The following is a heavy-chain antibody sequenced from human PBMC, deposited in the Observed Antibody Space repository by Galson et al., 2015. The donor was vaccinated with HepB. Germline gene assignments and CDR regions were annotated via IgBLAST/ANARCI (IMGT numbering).Heavy chain of an antibody. V-gene: IGHV3-66*01. J-gene: IGHJ3*02. CDR2: INSGGTT. Sequence: SLRLSCAASGFTVNNYYMNWVRQAPGKGLEWVSVINSGGTTYYADTVKGRFTISRDNSKNTLYLQMNSLRGEDTAVYFCTKNRAFDIWGQGTMVTVSS. CDR3: TKNRAFDI. CDR1: GFTVNNYY. D-gene: IGHD1-14*01.